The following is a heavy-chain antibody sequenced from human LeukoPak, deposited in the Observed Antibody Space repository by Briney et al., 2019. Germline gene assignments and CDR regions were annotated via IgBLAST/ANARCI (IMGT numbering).Heavy chain of an antibody. V-gene: IGHV4-30-2*01. CDR3: ARGYGDNSGAFDI. D-gene: IGHD4-23*01. CDR1: GGSIMVAAYS. CDR2: IYYSGRT. J-gene: IGHJ3*02. Sequence: SETLSLTCTVSGGSIMVAAYSWSWIRHPPGKGREWIGYIYYSGRTYYNPSLKSRVTISLDRSKNQFSLKLSSVTAADTAVYFCARGYGDNSGAFDIWGQGPLVTVSS.